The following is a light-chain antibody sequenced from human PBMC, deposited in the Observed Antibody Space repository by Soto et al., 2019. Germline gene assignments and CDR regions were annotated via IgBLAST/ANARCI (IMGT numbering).Light chain of an antibody. CDR3: QQYRNWPPLT. CDR1: QNINTD. J-gene: IGKJ4*01. CDR2: GAS. V-gene: IGKV3-15*01. Sequence: EIVTTQSPATLSVSLGERVTLSCRASQNINTDLAWYQQKPGQAPRVLITGASTRATGVAARFSGSGSGTEFTLTISSVQSEDFAVYHCQQYRNWPPLTFGGGTKVEIK.